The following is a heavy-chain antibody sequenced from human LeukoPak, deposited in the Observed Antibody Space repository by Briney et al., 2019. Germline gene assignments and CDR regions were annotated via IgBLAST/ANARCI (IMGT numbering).Heavy chain of an antibody. J-gene: IGHJ5*02. Sequence: SVKVSCKASGYTFTSYDINWVRQATGQGLEWMGGIIPIFATANYAQKFQGRVTITTDESTSTAYMELSSLRSEDTAVYYCAIRSYYNSSGYYAPWSQGTLVTVSS. CDR2: IIPIFATA. CDR3: AIRSYYNSSGYYAP. CDR1: GYTFTSYD. D-gene: IGHD3-22*01. V-gene: IGHV1-69*05.